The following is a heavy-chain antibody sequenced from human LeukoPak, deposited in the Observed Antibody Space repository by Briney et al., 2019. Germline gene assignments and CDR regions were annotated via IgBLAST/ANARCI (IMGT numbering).Heavy chain of an antibody. Sequence: GGSLRLSCAASGFTFSSYSMNWVRQAPGKGLEWVSSISSSSSYIYYADSVKGRFTISRDNAKNSLYLQMNSLRAEDTAVYYCARDWGMGVCYIDVWGKGTTVTVSS. D-gene: IGHD2-8*01. CDR2: ISSSSSYI. J-gene: IGHJ6*03. CDR3: ARDWGMGVCYIDV. CDR1: GFTFSSYS. V-gene: IGHV3-21*01.